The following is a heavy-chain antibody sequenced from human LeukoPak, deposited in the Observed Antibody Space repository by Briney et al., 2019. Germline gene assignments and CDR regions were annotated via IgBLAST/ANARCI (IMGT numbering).Heavy chain of an antibody. Sequence: ASVKVSCKASGYTFTSYGISWVRQAPGQGLEWMGWISAYNGNTNYAQKRQGRVTMTTDTSTSTAYMELRSLRSDDTAVYYCARVIDYYDSSGYYGLDSWGQGTLVTVSS. CDR2: ISAYNGNT. CDR3: ARVIDYYDSSGYYGLDS. CDR1: GYTFTSYG. V-gene: IGHV1-18*01. D-gene: IGHD3-22*01. J-gene: IGHJ4*02.